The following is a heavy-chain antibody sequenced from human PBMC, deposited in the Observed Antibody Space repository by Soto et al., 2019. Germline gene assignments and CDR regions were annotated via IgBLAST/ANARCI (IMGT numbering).Heavy chain of an antibody. V-gene: IGHV1-69*01. CDR3: ARGAYYDFWSGTPNPLYGMDV. CDR1: EGPLTTNA. CDR2: FSPIFGKA. J-gene: IGHJ6*02. D-gene: IGHD3-3*01. Sequence: QVQLVQSGAEVKKPGSSVKASARLPEGPLTTNAITWCGRPLEQGFNGREGFSPIFGKANYAQRFQGRVTITADESTSTAYMELSSLRSEDTAVYYCARGAYYDFWSGTPNPLYGMDVWGQGTTVTVSS.